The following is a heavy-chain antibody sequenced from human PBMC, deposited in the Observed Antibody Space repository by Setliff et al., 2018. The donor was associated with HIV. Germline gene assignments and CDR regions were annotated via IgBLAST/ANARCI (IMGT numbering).Heavy chain of an antibody. CDR2: IYTSGST. D-gene: IGHD1-26*01. V-gene: IGHV4-61*09. CDR1: GGSISSGSYY. J-gene: IGHJ3*02. CDR3: AREGTYSGTYWVRRVASFDI. Sequence: PSETLSLTCTVSGGSISSGSYYWSWIRQPAGKGLEWIGQIYTSGSTNYNPSLKSRITISADTPKNQFSLKLSSVTAADTAVYYCAREGTYSGTYWVRRVASFDIWGQGTMVTVSS.